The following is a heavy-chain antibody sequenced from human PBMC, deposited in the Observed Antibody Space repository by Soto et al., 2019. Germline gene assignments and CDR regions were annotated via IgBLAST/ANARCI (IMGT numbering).Heavy chain of an antibody. CDR1: GGSISSSSYY. J-gene: IGHJ6*02. Sequence: SETLSLTCTVSGGSISSSSYYWGWIRQPPGKGLEWIGSIYYSGSTYYNPSLKSRVTISVDTSKNQFSLKLSSVTAADTAVYYCARQLAAAGKVGRYYYYGMDVWGQGTTVSVSS. V-gene: IGHV4-39*01. D-gene: IGHD6-13*01. CDR2: IYYSGST. CDR3: ARQLAAAGKVGRYYYYGMDV.